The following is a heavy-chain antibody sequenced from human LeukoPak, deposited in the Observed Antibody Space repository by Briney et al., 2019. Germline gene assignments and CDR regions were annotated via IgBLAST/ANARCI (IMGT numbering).Heavy chain of an antibody. J-gene: IGHJ4*02. D-gene: IGHD3-22*01. CDR2: INAGNGNT. CDR1: GYTFTSYA. Sequence: ASVKVSCKASGYTFTSYAMHWVRQAPGQRLEWMGWINAGNGNTKYSQEFQGRVTITRDTSASTAYMELSSLRSEDTAVYYCARDSAVLMLYYYDSSGYYGVDYWGQGTLVTVSS. V-gene: IGHV1-3*03. CDR3: ARDSAVLMLYYYDSSGYYGVDY.